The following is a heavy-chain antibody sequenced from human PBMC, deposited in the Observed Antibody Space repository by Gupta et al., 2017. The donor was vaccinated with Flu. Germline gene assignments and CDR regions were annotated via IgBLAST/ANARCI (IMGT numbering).Heavy chain of an antibody. CDR2: IKSKTDGGTT. D-gene: IGHD5-18*01. V-gene: IGHV3-15*01. Sequence: EVQLVESGGGLVKPGGSLRLSCAASGFTFSNAWMSWVRQAPGKGLEWVGRIKSKTDGGTTDYAAPVKGRFTISRDDSKNTLYLQMNSLKTEDTAVYYCTTLFSYGYGALYYFDYWGQGTLVTVSS. J-gene: IGHJ4*02. CDR1: GFTFSNAW. CDR3: TTLFSYGYGALYYFDY.